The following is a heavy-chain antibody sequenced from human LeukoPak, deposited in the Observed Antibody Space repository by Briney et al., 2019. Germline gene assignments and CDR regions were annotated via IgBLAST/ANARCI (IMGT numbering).Heavy chain of an antibody. Sequence: GGSLRLSCAASGFTFSSYGMHWVHQAPGKGLEWVAFIRYDGSNKYYADSVKGRFTISRDNSKNTLYLQMNSLRAEDTAVYYCAKDRRRCSSTSCSKGEVYYFDYWGQGTLVTVSS. CDR1: GFTFSSYG. D-gene: IGHD2-2*01. CDR3: AKDRRRCSSTSCSKGEVYYFDY. CDR2: IRYDGSNK. V-gene: IGHV3-30*02. J-gene: IGHJ4*02.